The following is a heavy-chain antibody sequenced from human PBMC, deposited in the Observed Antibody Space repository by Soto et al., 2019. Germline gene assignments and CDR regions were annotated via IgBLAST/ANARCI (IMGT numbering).Heavy chain of an antibody. Sequence: GASVKVSCKASGGTFSSYAISWVRQAPGQGLEWMGGIIPIFGTANYAQKFQGRVTITADKSTSTAYMELSSLRSEDTAVYCCASRTTGTSVGRPTRWGPVNYGMDVWGQGTTVTVSS. J-gene: IGHJ6*02. D-gene: IGHD1-1*01. V-gene: IGHV1-69*06. CDR3: ASRTTGTSVGRPTRWGPVNYGMDV. CDR2: IIPIFGTA. CDR1: GGTFSSYA.